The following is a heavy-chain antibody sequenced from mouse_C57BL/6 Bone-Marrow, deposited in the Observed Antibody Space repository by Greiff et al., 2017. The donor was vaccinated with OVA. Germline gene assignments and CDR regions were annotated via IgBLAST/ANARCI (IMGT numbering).Heavy chain of an antibody. D-gene: IGHD1-1*01. CDR2: IYPRSGNT. V-gene: IGHV1-81*01. CDR1: GYTFTSYG. CDR3: APRKLLRYFDY. J-gene: IGHJ2*01. Sequence: QVQLKQSGAELARPGASVKLSCKASGYTFTSYGISWVKQRTGQGLEWIGEIYPRSGNTYYNEKFKGKATLTADKSSSTAYMELRSLTSEDSAVYFCAPRKLLRYFDYWGQGTTLTVSS.